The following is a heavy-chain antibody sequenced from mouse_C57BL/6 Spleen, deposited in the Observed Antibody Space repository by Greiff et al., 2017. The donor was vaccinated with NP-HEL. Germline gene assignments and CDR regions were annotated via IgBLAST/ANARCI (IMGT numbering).Heavy chain of an antibody. CDR2: IDPSDSYT. J-gene: IGHJ4*01. CDR3: ARYLRYYAMDY. Sequence: QVQLQQSGAELVKPGASVKLSCKASGYTFTSYWMQWVKQRPGQGLEWIGEIDPSDSYTNYNQKFKGKATLTVDTSSSTAYMQLSSLTSEDSAVYYCARYLRYYAMDYWGQGTSVTVSS. D-gene: IGHD5-1*01. CDR1: GYTFTSYW. V-gene: IGHV1-50*01.